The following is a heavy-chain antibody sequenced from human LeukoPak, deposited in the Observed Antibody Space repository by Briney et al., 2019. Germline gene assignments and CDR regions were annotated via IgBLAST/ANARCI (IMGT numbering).Heavy chain of an antibody. CDR1: GFTFSSYA. Sequence: GGSLRLSCAASGFTFSSYAMSWVRQAPGKGLEWVSVIYSGGSTYYADSVKGRFTISRHNSKNTLYLQMNSLRAEDTAVYYCARCSCSGGSCAFDYWGQGTLVTVSS. J-gene: IGHJ4*02. V-gene: IGHV3-53*04. CDR3: ARCSCSGGSCAFDY. CDR2: IYSGGST. D-gene: IGHD2-15*01.